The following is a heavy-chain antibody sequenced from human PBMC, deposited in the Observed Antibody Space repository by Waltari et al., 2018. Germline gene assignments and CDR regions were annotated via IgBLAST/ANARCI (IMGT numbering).Heavy chain of an antibody. CDR3: AKVSKTTTGPGT. CDR2: INLNSGAA. CDR1: GSTFTDYY. V-gene: IGHV1-2*02. J-gene: IGHJ5*02. Sequence: QVHLVQSGAEVKKPGASVKVSCKASGSTFTDYYIHWVRQAPGQGLECMGWINLNSGAANYAQSFQGRVTLTRDTSINTVYMELSRLRSDDTAVYYCAKVSKTTTGPGTWGQGTLITVSS. D-gene: IGHD1-1*01.